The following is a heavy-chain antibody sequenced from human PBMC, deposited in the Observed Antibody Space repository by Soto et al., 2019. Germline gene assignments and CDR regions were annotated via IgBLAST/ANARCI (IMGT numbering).Heavy chain of an antibody. CDR2: IRNKANSYAT. J-gene: IGHJ4*02. CDR3: ISHSPEDMIRT. D-gene: IGHD2-15*01. CDR1: GFTFSGSS. V-gene: IGHV3-73*01. Sequence: GGSLRLSCVASGFTFSGSSVHWVRQASGKGLEWVGRIRNKANSYATAYAASVRGRFTISRDDSKSTAFLQMNSLNTEDTAVYYCISHSPEDMIRTWGQGTLVTVSS.